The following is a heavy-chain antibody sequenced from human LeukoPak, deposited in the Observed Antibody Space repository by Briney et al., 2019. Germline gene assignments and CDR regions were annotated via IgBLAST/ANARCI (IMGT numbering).Heavy chain of an antibody. CDR1: GFTFSDYY. V-gene: IGHV3-11*01. Sequence: GGSLRLSCAASGFTFSDYYMSWIRQAPGKGLEWVSYISSSGSTIYYADSVKGRFTISRDNAKNSLYLQMNGLRAEDTAVYYCARDFHYDSSGYYGYWGQGTLVTVSS. J-gene: IGHJ4*02. D-gene: IGHD3-22*01. CDR2: ISSSGSTI. CDR3: ARDFHYDSSGYYGY.